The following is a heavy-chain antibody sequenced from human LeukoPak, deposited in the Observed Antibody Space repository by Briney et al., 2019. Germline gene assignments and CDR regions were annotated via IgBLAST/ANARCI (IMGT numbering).Heavy chain of an antibody. Sequence: GRSLRLSCAASGFTFDDYAMHWVRQAPGKGLEWVSGISWNSGNIGYADSVKGRFTISRDNAKNSLYLQMNSLRAEDTAIYYCASTFPYCGGGSCALGGQGTLVTVSS. CDR1: GFTFDDYA. CDR2: ISWNSGNI. D-gene: IGHD2-15*01. CDR3: ASTFPYCGGGSCAL. J-gene: IGHJ4*02. V-gene: IGHV3-9*01.